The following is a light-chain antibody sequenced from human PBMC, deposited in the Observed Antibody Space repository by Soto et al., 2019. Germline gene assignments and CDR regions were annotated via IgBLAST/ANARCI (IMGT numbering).Light chain of an antibody. J-gene: IGLJ1*01. CDR2: EVN. CDR3: QSYDNSLRGYV. V-gene: IGLV2-8*01. CDR1: SSDVGGYNC. Sequence: QSVLTQPPAASGSPGQSVAISCTGTSSDVGGYNCVSWYQQHPGKAPKLMIYEVNKRPSGVPDRFSGSKAGTSASLAISTLQSEDEADYYCQSYDNSLRGYVFGPGTKVTVL.